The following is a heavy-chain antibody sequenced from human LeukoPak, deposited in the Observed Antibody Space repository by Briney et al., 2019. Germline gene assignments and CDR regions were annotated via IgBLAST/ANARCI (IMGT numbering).Heavy chain of an antibody. CDR3: AKIMAQYCSGGSCNEIDY. CDR2: INSDGSST. CDR1: GFTFSSYW. J-gene: IGHJ4*02. V-gene: IGHV3-74*01. Sequence: GGSLRLSCAASGFTFSSYWMHWVRQAPGKGLVWVSRINSDGSSTSYADSVKGRFTISRDSSKNTLYLQMNSLRADDTAVYYCAKIMAQYCSGGSCNEIDYWGQGTLVTVSS. D-gene: IGHD2-15*01.